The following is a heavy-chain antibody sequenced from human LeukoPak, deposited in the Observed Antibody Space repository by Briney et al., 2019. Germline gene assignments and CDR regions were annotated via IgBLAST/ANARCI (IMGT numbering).Heavy chain of an antibody. CDR3: TTGWIITLDNYFDY. J-gene: IGHJ4*02. Sequence: GGSLRLSCAAFGFSFTNAWMNWVRQAPGKGLEWVGRIKSKTDGGTKDYAAPVKGRFTISRDDSKNTLYLQMNSLKTEDTAVYYCTTGWIITLDNYFDYWGQGTLVTVSS. CDR1: GFSFTNAW. D-gene: IGHD3-22*01. V-gene: IGHV3-15*07. CDR2: IKSKTDGGTK.